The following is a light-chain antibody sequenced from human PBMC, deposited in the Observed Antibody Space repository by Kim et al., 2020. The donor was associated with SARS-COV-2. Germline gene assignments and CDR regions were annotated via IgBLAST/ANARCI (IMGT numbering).Light chain of an antibody. CDR3: QQYKDYPLT. J-gene: IGKJ4*01. CDR1: HDISQY. CDR2: SAS. Sequence: ASGGERVTISCRTSHDISQYLAWFQQTPGKAPKPLIYSASTWHSGVPSNFSGSGSGTDFTLTISGLQPEHYATYYCQQYKDYPLTFGGGTKVDIK. V-gene: IGKV1-16*02.